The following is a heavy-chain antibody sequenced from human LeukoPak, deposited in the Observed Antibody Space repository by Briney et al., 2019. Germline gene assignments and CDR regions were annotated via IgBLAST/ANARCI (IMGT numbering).Heavy chain of an antibody. CDR3: ARKHAIEIRPAAFDV. V-gene: IGHV3-11*01. D-gene: IGHD2-8*01. CDR1: GFSFSDYY. J-gene: IGHJ3*01. CDR2: MSGSGSSI. Sequence: GGSLRLSCAASGFSFSDYYMSWVHRAPGKGLGWIAYMSGSGSSINYADSVQGRFTISRDNAQKSLYLQMSSLRPDDTAVYYCARKHAIEIRPAAFDVWGQGTKVTVSS.